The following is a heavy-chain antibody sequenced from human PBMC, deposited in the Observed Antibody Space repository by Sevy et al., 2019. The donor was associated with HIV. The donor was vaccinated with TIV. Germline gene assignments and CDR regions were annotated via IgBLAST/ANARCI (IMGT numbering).Heavy chain of an antibody. Sequence: SETLSLTCAVYGGSFSGYYWSWIRQPPGKGLEWIGEINHSGSTNYNPSLKSRVTISVDTSKNQFSLKLSSVTAAETAVYYCARGPPYYDSSGYYLDWGQGTLVTVSS. V-gene: IGHV4-34*01. CDR2: INHSGST. CDR1: GGSFSGYY. J-gene: IGHJ4*02. CDR3: ARGPPYYDSSGYYLD. D-gene: IGHD3-22*01.